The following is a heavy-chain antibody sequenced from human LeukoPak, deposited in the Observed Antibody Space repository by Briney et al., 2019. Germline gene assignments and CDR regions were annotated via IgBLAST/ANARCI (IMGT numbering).Heavy chain of an antibody. CDR2: INPNSGGT. Sequence: GASVKVSCKASGYTFTGYYMHWVRQAPGQGLEWRGWINPNSGGTNYAQKFQGRVTMTRDTSISTAYMELSRLRSDDTAVYYCARDWSGYYDSSGPVDYWGQGTLVTDSS. J-gene: IGHJ4*02. CDR1: GYTFTGYY. CDR3: ARDWSGYYDSSGPVDY. D-gene: IGHD3-22*01. V-gene: IGHV1-2*02.